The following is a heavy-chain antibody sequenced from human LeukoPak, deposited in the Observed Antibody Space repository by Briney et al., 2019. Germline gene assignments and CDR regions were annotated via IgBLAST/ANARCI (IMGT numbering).Heavy chain of an antibody. D-gene: IGHD6-13*01. CDR1: GYTFTSYG. J-gene: IGHJ4*02. CDR3: AYVAAGKFDY. V-gene: IGHV1-69*04. CDR2: IIPILGIA. Sequence: ASVKVSCKASGYTFTSYGISWVRQAPGQGLEWMGRIIPILGIANYAQKFQGRVTITADKSTSTAYMELSSLRSEDTAVYYCAYVAAGKFDYWGQGTLVTVSS.